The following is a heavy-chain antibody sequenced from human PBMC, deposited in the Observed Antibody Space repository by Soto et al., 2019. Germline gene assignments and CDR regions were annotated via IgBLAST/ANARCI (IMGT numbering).Heavy chain of an antibody. CDR1: GFTFTNYA. D-gene: IGHD2-15*01. CDR2: ISGSGSST. V-gene: IGHV3-23*01. CDR3: AKDVRSATSCRNFDY. Sequence: EVQLLESGGGLVQPGGSLRLSCEASGFTFTNYAMGWVRQAPGKGLEWVSTISGSGSSTSYTDSVKDRFTISSDNSKITVYRQMNSLRDEDSAIYYCAKDVRSATSCRNFDYWGQGTLVTVSS. J-gene: IGHJ4*02.